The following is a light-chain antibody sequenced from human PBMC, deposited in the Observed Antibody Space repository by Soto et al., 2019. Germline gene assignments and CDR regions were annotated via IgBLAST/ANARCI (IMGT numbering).Light chain of an antibody. CDR1: SSDVGGYNS. CDR2: DVN. V-gene: IGLV2-11*01. J-gene: IGLJ2*01. CDR3: CSYAGSYTFV. Sequence: QSVLTQPRSVSGSPGQSVAISCTGTSSDVGGYNSVSWYQQHPGKAPQLMIFDVNKRPSGVPDRFSGSKSGNTASLTISGLQAEDGADYYCCSYAGSYTFVFGGGTKLTVL.